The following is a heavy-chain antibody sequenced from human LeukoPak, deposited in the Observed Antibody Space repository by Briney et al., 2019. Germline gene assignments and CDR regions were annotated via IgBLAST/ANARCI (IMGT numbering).Heavy chain of an antibody. CDR1: GFTFSSYG. CDR3: AKGSYSSGWERFDY. V-gene: IGHV3-30*02. D-gene: IGHD6-19*01. J-gene: IGHJ4*02. CDR2: IWFDGSNK. Sequence: GGSLRLSCAASGFTFSSYGMHWVRQPPGKGLEWVGLIWFDGSNKYYADSVKGRFTISRDNSKNTLYLQMNSLRAEDTAVYYCAKGSYSSGWERFDYWGQGTLVTASA.